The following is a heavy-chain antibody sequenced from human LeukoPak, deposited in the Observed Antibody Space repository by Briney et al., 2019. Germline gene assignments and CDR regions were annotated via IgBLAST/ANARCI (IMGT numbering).Heavy chain of an antibody. CDR1: GFTFTSYE. D-gene: IGHD6-13*01. V-gene: IGHV3-48*03. J-gene: IGHJ4*02. CDR2: ISNSGKTI. CDR3: ARVGTAEGTLEDY. Sequence: PGGSLRLSCAASGFTFTSYEMNWVRQAPGKGLEWVSYISNSGKTIYYADSVKGRFTISRDNAKNSLYLQMNSLRAEDTAVYYCARVGTAEGTLEDYWGQGTLVTVSS.